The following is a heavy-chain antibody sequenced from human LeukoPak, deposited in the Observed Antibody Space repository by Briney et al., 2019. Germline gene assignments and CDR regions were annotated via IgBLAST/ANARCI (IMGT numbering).Heavy chain of an antibody. V-gene: IGHV3-30*03. CDR3: ARDLHYYVAMDV. Sequence: GGSLTLSCAASGFTFSSYGMHWVRQAPGKGLEWVAIISYDGSNKYYAYSVKGRFSISRNISNNTLFLQMNSLRAEDAAVYYCARDLHYYVAMDVWGQGTTVTVSS. CDR2: ISYDGSNK. J-gene: IGHJ6*02. CDR1: GFTFSSYG. D-gene: IGHD3-10*02.